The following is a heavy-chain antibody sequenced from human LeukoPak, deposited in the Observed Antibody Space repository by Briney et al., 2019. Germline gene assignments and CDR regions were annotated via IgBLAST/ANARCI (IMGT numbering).Heavy chain of an antibody. J-gene: IGHJ1*01. Sequence: GGSLRLSCAASGFPFSSYAMHWVRQAPGKGLEWVAVISYDGSNKYYADSVKGRFTISRDNSKNTLYLQMNSLRAEDTALYYCARAYKDRSLAGKKEFFQHWGQGTLVTVSS. CDR3: ARAYKDRSLAGKKEFFQH. V-gene: IGHV3-30*04. CDR2: ISYDGSNK. CDR1: GFPFSSYA. D-gene: IGHD6-19*01.